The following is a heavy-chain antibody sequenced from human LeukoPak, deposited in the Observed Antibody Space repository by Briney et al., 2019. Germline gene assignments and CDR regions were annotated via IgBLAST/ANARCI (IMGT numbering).Heavy chain of an antibody. CDR1: GGSISSSNY. D-gene: IGHD3-3*01. J-gene: IGHJ4*02. CDR3: ASFSGSPYDFWSY. V-gene: IGHV3-53*04. Sequence: ETLSLTCTVSGGSISSSNYNWAWIRQPPGKGLEWVSVIYSGGSTYYADSVKGRFTISRHNSKNMLYLQMNSLRAEDTAVYYCASFSGSPYDFWSYWGQGTLVTVSS. CDR2: IYSGGST.